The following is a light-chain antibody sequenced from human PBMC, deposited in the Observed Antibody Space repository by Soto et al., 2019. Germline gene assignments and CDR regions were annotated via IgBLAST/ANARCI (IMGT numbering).Light chain of an antibody. J-gene: IGLJ1*01. CDR3: AISDDSLNGVCV. CDR2: GNN. Sequence: QSVLTQPPSASGTPGQTVTISCSGGRSNIGSNTVNWYQQLPGTAPKLLIYGNNQRPSGVPDRFSGLRSGTSASLAISGLRSEDEADYYCAISDDSLNGVCVFGVGTKVPVL. V-gene: IGLV1-44*01. CDR1: RSNIGSNT.